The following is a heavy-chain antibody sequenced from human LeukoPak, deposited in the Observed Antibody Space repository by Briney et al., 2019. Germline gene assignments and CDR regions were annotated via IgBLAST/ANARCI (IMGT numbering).Heavy chain of an antibody. CDR3: ARHLSDITSSPNY. J-gene: IGHJ4*02. CDR1: GYSFTNYW. Sequence: GESLKIPCKASGYSFTNYWIAWVRQMPGKGLEWMGVIYPRVSRTTYSPSFQDQVTISADKSISTAYLQWTSLKASDTAMYYCARHLSDITSSPNYWGPGTLVTVSS. D-gene: IGHD2-2*01. V-gene: IGHV5-51*01. CDR2: IYPRVSRT.